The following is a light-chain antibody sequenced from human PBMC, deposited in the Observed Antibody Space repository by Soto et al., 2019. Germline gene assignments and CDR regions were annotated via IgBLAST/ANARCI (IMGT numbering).Light chain of an antibody. Sequence: QSALTQPASVSGSPGQSITISCTGTSGDVGAYYSVSWYQQHPGKAPKLMIYEVSNRPSGVSNRFPGSKSGNTASLTISGLQAEDEADYYCSSYSSISTYVFGTGTKVTVL. CDR2: EVS. CDR3: SSYSSISTYV. V-gene: IGLV2-14*01. J-gene: IGLJ1*01. CDR1: SGDVGAYYS.